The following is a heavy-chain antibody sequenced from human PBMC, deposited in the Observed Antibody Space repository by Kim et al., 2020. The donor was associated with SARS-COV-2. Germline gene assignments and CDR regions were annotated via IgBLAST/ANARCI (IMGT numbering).Heavy chain of an antibody. J-gene: IGHJ4*02. D-gene: IGHD6-13*01. V-gene: IGHV3-23*01. CDR3: AKGSTQNFR. CDR1: GFTFSSYA. Sequence: GGSLRLSCAASGFTFSSYAMNWVRQAPGKGLEWVSTISGGGGSTYYADSLKGRFTISRDNSKNTLYLQMNSLRAEDTALYFCAKGSTQNFRWGQGTLVTVSS. CDR2: ISGGGGST.